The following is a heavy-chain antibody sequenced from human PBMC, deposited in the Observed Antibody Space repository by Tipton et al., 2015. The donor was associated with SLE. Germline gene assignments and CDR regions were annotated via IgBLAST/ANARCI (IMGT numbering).Heavy chain of an antibody. V-gene: IGHV4-61*05. Sequence: TLSLTCTVSGGSISSSSYYWGWIRQPPGKGLEWIGYIYYSGSTNYNPSLKSRVTISVDASKDQFSLRLTSVTAADTAVYYCARGSPTGTTRLDYWGRGTLVTVSS. CDR1: GGSISSSSYY. J-gene: IGHJ4*02. D-gene: IGHD1-7*01. CDR3: ARGSPTGTTRLDY. CDR2: IYYSGST.